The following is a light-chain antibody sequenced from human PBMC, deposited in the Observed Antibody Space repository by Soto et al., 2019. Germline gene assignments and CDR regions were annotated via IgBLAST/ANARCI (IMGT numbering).Light chain of an antibody. CDR2: GNS. Sequence: QSVLTQPPSVSGAPGQRVTISCTGSSSNIGAGYDVHWYQRLPGTAPKLLISGNSNRPSGVPDRFSGSKSGTSASLAITGLQAEDEADYYCQSYDSSLSGSVVFGGGTKLTVL. CDR3: QSYDSSLSGSVV. J-gene: IGLJ2*01. CDR1: SSNIGAGYD. V-gene: IGLV1-40*01.